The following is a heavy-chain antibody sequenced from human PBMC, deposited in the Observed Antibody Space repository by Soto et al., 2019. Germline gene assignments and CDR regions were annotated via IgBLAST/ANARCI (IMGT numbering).Heavy chain of an antibody. Sequence: QVQLVQSGAEVKKPGASVKVSCKASGYTFTSYGIIWVRQAPGQGLEWMGWISAYNGNTNYAQKLQGRVTMTTDTSTRTADMELRSMRSDDTAVYYCARDLAAGTCDYWGQGTLVTVSS. V-gene: IGHV1-18*01. J-gene: IGHJ4*02. CDR3: ARDLAAGTCDY. D-gene: IGHD6-13*01. CDR1: GYTFTSYG. CDR2: ISAYNGNT.